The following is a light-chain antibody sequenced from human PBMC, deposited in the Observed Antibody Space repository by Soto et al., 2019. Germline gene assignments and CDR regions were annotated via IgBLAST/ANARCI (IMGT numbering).Light chain of an antibody. CDR2: GAS. J-gene: IGKJ1*01. CDR3: HQYNKLPPCT. V-gene: IGKV3-15*01. CDR1: QSVSSN. Sequence: IVMTQSPATLSVSPGERATLSCRASQSVSSNLAWYQQKPGQAPRLLIYGASTRATGIPARFSGSGSVTEFTLNISSLQSEDVAGYYCHQYNKLPPCTCGQGTKVEFK.